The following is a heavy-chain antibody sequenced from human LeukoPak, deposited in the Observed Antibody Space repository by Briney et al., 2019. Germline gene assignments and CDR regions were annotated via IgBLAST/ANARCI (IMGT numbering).Heavy chain of an antibody. J-gene: IGHJ6*03. CDR1: GITFSNYN. Sequence: PGGSLRLSCAAPGITFSNYNMNWVRQAPGKGLEWISAITSSSSYTFYADSVKGRFTISRDNAQNSLYLQTNSLRVEDTAIYYCARDPYSGAYSEGYYYYYMDVWGKGTTVTVSS. CDR2: ITSSSSYT. CDR3: ARDPYSGAYSEGYYYYYMDV. D-gene: IGHD1-26*01. V-gene: IGHV3-21*01.